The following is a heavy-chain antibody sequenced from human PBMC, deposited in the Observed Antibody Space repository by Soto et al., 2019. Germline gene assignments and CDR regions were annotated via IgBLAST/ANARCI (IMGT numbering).Heavy chain of an antibody. CDR3: ASTYSTSWYGFDP. D-gene: IGHD6-13*01. J-gene: IGHJ5*02. CDR1: GFSLSNAGLG. V-gene: IGHV2-26*04. CDR2: IFSNDEK. Sequence: QVTVKESGPVLVKPTETLTLTCTVSGFSLSNAGLGVSWIRQPPGKALEWLAHIFSNDEKSYSTSLKSRLTISKDTSKRQVVLTMTIMDPVDTATYYCASTYSTSWYGFDPWGQGTLVTVSS.